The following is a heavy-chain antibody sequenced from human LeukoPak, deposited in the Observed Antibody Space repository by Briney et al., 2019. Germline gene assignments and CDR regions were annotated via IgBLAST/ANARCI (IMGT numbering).Heavy chain of an antibody. Sequence: GRSLRLSCEASGFTFSNYGIHWVRQAPGKGLEWVAVIWYDGSNKYRADSVKGRFTISRDNSRNTLSLQMNNLRAEDTAVYYCARDRCTNGVCYLDYWGQGTLVTVSS. J-gene: IGHJ4*02. CDR2: IWYDGSNK. V-gene: IGHV3-33*01. CDR1: GFTFSNYG. CDR3: ARDRCTNGVCYLDY. D-gene: IGHD2-8*01.